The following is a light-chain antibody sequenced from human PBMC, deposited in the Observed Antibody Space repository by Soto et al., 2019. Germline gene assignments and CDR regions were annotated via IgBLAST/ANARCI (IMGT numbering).Light chain of an antibody. CDR1: QNIGNY. Sequence: IQMTQSPYSLSASVGDSVTITCRASQNIGNYLNWYQQKPGKAPELLIFATSTLQSGVPSRFSGSGSRTDFTLTIRSLQPEDFASYYCQQSYGTPRSFGQGTKADIK. CDR3: QQSYGTPRS. V-gene: IGKV1-39*01. CDR2: ATS. J-gene: IGKJ1*01.